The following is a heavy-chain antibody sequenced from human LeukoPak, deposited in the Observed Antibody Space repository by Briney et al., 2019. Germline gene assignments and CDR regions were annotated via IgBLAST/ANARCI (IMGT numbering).Heavy chain of an antibody. CDR2: IYYSGST. Sequence: SETLSLTCTVSGDSISSYYWSWIRQPPGKGLQWIGYIYYSGSTTYNPSLKSRVTISVDTSKNQFSLRLSSVTAADTAVYYCAREGGYGSGFLAYWGQEALVTVSS. CDR3: AREGGYGSGFLAY. CDR1: GDSISSYY. V-gene: IGHV4-59*01. J-gene: IGHJ4*02. D-gene: IGHD3-10*01.